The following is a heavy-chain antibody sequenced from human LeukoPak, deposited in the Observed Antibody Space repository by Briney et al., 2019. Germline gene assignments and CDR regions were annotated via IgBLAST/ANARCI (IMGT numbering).Heavy chain of an antibody. V-gene: IGHV1-46*01. CDR1: GYTFTSYF. J-gene: IGHJ3*02. CDR3: ARVLEKYSDRSGYDAFDI. CDR2: INPSAGSA. Sequence: ASVKVSCKASGYTFTSYFIHWVRQAPGQGPEWMGIINPSAGSATYAQKFQGRVTMTRDTSTSTVYMELSSLRSEDTAVYFCARVLEKYSDRSGYDAFDIWGQGTMVTVSS. D-gene: IGHD3-22*01.